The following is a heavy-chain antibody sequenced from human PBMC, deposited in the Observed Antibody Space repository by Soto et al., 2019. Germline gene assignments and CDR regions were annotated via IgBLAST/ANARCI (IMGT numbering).Heavy chain of an antibody. J-gene: IGHJ4*02. CDR3: ARDWQGDY. V-gene: IGHV3-23*01. Sequence: EVQLLESGGGLAQPGGSLRLSCAASGFTFSRYPTNWVRQAPGKGLEWVSAISGSGGNTYYAASVKGRFTISRDNSKNTRYLQMNSLRAEDTAVYYCARDWQGDYWGRGTLVTVSS. D-gene: IGHD2-21*02. CDR1: GFTFSRYP. CDR2: ISGSGGNT.